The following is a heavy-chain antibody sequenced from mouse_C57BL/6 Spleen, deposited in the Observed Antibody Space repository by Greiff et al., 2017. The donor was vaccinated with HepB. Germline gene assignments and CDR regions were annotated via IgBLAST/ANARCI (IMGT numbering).Heavy chain of an antibody. V-gene: IGHV2-2*01. CDR1: GFSLTSYG. Sequence: VKVVESGPGLVQPSQSLSITCTVSGFSLTSYGVHWVRQSPGKGLEWLGVIWSGGSTDNNAAFISRLSISTDNSKSQVFFKMNSLHADDTAIYYCARNSFDYDPWFAYWGQGTLVTVSA. J-gene: IGHJ3*01. CDR3: ARNSFDYDPWFAY. D-gene: IGHD2-4*01. CDR2: IWSGGST.